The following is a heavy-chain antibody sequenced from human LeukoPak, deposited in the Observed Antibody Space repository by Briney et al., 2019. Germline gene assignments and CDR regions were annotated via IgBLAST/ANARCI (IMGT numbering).Heavy chain of an antibody. CDR1: GYTFTSYG. D-gene: IGHD3-10*01. J-gene: IGHJ5*02. V-gene: IGHV1-18*01. Sequence: ASVKVSCKASGYTFTSYGISWVRQAPGQGLEWMGWISAYNGNTNYAQKLQGRVTMTTDTSTSTAYMELSRLRSDDTAVYYCAREVRLLWFGEINWFDPWGQGTLVTVSS. CDR3: AREVRLLWFGEINWFDP. CDR2: ISAYNGNT.